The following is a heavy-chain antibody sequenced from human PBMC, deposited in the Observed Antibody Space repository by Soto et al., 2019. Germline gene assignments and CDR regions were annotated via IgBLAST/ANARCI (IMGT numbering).Heavy chain of an antibody. D-gene: IGHD3-16*02. CDR1: GFTFSSYA. CDR2: INSKTDGGTT. V-gene: IGHV3-15*01. Sequence: EVQLLESGGGLVQPGGSLRLSCAASGFTFSSYAMSWVRQAPGKGLEWVGRINSKTDGGTTDYAAPVKGRFTNSRDDSNNTLYLQMNSLKTEDTAVDYCTPTGSRCTSYSDYWGQGTLVTVSA. J-gene: IGHJ4*02. CDR3: TPTGSRCTSYSDY.